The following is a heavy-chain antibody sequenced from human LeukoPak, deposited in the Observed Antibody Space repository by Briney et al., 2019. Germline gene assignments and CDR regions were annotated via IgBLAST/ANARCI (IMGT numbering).Heavy chain of an antibody. J-gene: IGHJ4*02. Sequence: SETLSLTCAVSGYSISSGYYWGWIRHPPGKGLEWIGSIYHSGSTYDNPSLKSRVNISVDTSKNKFSLKLSSVTAADTAVYYCARDGAPSLGISDYWGQGTLVTVSS. CDR3: ARDGAPSLGISDY. V-gene: IGHV4-38-2*02. CDR1: GYSISSGYY. D-gene: IGHD7-27*01. CDR2: IYHSGST.